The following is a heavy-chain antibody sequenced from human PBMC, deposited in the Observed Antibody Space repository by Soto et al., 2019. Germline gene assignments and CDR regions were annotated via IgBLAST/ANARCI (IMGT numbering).Heavy chain of an antibody. J-gene: IGHJ4*02. Sequence: PSETLSLTCAVYGGSFSGYYWNWIRQPPGKGLEWIGEINHSGSTNYNPSLKSRVTISGDTSKNQFSLKLSSVTAADSAVYYCARGRAKVTTFRYFDYWGQGALVTVSS. CDR3: ARGRAKVTTFRYFDY. CDR2: INHSGST. V-gene: IGHV4-34*01. D-gene: IGHD2-21*02. CDR1: GGSFSGYY.